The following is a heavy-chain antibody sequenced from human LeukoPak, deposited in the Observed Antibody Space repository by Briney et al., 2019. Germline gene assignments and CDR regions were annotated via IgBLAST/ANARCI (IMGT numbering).Heavy chain of an antibody. CDR1: GFTFSSYS. CDR2: ISSSSSYI. V-gene: IGHV3-21*01. CDR3: ARGPDIVVVVNNWFDP. Sequence: GGSLRLSCAASGFTFSSYSMNWVRQAPGKGLEWVSSISSSSSYIYYADSVKGRFTISRDNAKNSLYLQMNSLRAEDTAVYCCARGPDIVVVVNNWFDPWGQGTLVTVSS. J-gene: IGHJ5*02. D-gene: IGHD2-15*01.